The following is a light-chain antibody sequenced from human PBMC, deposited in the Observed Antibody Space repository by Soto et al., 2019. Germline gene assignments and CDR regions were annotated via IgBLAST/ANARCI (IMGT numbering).Light chain of an antibody. CDR3: CSYAGSSTSV. CDR2: EGS. V-gene: IGLV2-23*01. CDR1: SSDVGSYNL. Sequence: QSALTQPASVSGSPGQSITIYCTGTSSDVGSYNLVSWYQQHPGKAPKLMIYEGSKRPSGVSNRFSGSKSGNTASLTISGLQAEDEADYYCCSYAGSSTSVFGVGTKLTVL. J-gene: IGLJ3*02.